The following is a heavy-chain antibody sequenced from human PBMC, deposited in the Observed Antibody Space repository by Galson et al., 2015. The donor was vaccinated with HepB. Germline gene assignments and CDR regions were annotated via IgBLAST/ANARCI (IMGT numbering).Heavy chain of an antibody. CDR3: VTRYPRYYYYYGMDV. Sequence: SLRLSCAASGFTFSNAWMSWVRQAPGKGLEWVGRIKSKTDGGTTDYAAPVKGRFTISRDDSKNTLYLQMNSLKTEDTAVYYCVTRYPRYYYYYGMDVWGQGTTVTVSS. CDR1: GFTFSNAW. D-gene: IGHD4-23*01. CDR2: IKSKTDGGTT. V-gene: IGHV3-15*01. J-gene: IGHJ6*02.